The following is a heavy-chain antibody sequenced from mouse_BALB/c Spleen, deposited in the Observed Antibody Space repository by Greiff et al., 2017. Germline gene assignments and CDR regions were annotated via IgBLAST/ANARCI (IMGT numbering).Heavy chain of an antibody. CDR2: IDPANGNT. CDR3: ASRFYCGSKYFDY. J-gene: IGHJ2*01. Sequence: VQLQQSGAELVKPGASVKLSCTASGFTITDTYMHWVKQRPEQGLEWIGRIDPANGNTKYNPKFQGKATITADTSSNTAYLQLSSLTSEDTAVYDCASRFYCGSKYFDYWGQGTTVTVSA. D-gene: IGHD1-1*01. CDR1: GFTITDTY. V-gene: IGHV14-3*02.